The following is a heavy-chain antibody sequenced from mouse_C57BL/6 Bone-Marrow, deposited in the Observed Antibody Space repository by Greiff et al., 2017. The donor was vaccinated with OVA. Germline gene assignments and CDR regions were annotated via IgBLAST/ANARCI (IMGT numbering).Heavy chain of an antibody. V-gene: IGHV1-53*01. J-gene: IGHJ2*01. CDR1: GYTFTSYW. CDR3: ARGGYYGPPDY. CDR2: INPSNGGT. D-gene: IGHD1-1*01. Sequence: VQLQQPGTELVKPGASVKLSCKASGYTFTSYWMHWVKQRPGQGLEWIGNINPSNGGTNYNEKFKSKATLTVDKSSSTAYMQLSSLTSDYSSVYYCARGGYYGPPDYWGQGTTLTVSS.